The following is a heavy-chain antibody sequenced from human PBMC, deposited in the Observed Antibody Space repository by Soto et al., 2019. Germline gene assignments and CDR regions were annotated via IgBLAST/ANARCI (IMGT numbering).Heavy chain of an antibody. V-gene: IGHV3-30*18. CDR3: AKGAPPTRYCSSTSCYAGDY. Sequence: GGSLRLSCAASGFTFSSYDMHWVRQAPGKGLEWVAVISYDGSNKYYADSVKGRFTISRDNSKNTLYLQMNSLRAEDTAVYYYAKGAPPTRYCSSTSCYAGDYWGQGTLVTVSS. CDR2: ISYDGSNK. J-gene: IGHJ4*02. CDR1: GFTFSSYD. D-gene: IGHD2-2*01.